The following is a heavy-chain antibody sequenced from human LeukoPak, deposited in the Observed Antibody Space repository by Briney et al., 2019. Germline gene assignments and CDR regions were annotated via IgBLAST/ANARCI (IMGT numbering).Heavy chain of an antibody. CDR1: GGSISSYY. D-gene: IGHD6-13*01. Sequence: SETLSLTCTVSGGSISSYYWSWIRQPPGKGLEWIGYIYYSGSTNYNPSLKSRVTISVDTSKNQFSLKLSSVTAADTAVYYFAGSVAAVGLTFDPWGQGTLVTVSS. V-gene: IGHV4-59*01. J-gene: IGHJ5*02. CDR2: IYYSGST. CDR3: AGSVAAVGLTFDP.